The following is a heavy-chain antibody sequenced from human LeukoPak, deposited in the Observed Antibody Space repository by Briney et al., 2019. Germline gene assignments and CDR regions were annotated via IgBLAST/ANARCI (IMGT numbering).Heavy chain of an antibody. CDR3: ARAPYYSDFSAHYYGGTPPDY. CDR2: TSHDGTKK. D-gene: IGHD3-22*01. J-gene: IGHJ4*02. CDR1: GFFFSSSD. V-gene: IGHV3-30-3*01. Sequence: GGSLRLSCAASGFFFSSSDMHWVRQAPGKGLEWVAFTSHDGTKKYYADSVRGRFTISRDNSKNTLYVQMNSLRAEDTAFYYCARAPYYSDFSAHYYGGTPPDYWGQGTLVTVSS.